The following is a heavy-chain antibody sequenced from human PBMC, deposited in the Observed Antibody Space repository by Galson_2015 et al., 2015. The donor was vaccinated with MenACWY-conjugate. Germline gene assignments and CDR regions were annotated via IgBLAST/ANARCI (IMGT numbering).Heavy chain of an antibody. D-gene: IGHD4-17*01. V-gene: IGHV4-59*13. Sequence: ETLSLTCTVSGASMSNYSWTWIRPSPGKGLEWIGHIYHSGATNYNPSLQSRVTISADASKDQISLNLASVSAADTAVYYCARRATTGWFDPWGQGTQVTVSS. CDR2: IYHSGAT. CDR1: GASMSNYS. CDR3: ARRATTGWFDP. J-gene: IGHJ5*02.